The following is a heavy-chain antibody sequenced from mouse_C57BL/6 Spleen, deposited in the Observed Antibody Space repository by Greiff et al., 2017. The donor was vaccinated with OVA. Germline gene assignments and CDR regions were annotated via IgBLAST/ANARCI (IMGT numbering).Heavy chain of an antibody. CDR3: ARGTGERYYAMDY. D-gene: IGHD3-1*01. V-gene: IGHV1-50*01. J-gene: IGHJ4*01. Sequence: QVQLKQPGAELVKPGASVKLSCKASGYTFTSYWMQWVKQRPGQGLEWIGEIDPSDSYTNYNQKFKGKATLTVDTSSSTAYMQLSSLTSEDSAVYYCARGTGERYYAMDYWGQGTSVTVSS. CDR1: GYTFTSYW. CDR2: IDPSDSYT.